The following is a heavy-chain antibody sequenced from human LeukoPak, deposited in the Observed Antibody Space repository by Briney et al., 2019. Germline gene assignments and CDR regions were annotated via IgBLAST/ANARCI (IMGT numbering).Heavy chain of an antibody. CDR1: GFTFSSYA. D-gene: IGHD2-2*03. J-gene: IGHJ4*02. CDR2: ISGSGGST. CDR3: AKLGIVVVPAAIGY. Sequence: GGSLRLSXAASGFTFSSYAMSWLRQAPGKGLEWVSAISGSGGSTYYADSVKGRFTISRDNSKNTLYLQMNSLRAEDTAVYYCAKLGIVVVPAAIGYWGQGTLVTVSS. V-gene: IGHV3-23*01.